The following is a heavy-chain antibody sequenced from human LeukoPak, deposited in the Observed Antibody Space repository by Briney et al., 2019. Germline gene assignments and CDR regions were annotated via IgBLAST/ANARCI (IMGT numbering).Heavy chain of an antibody. V-gene: IGHV3-7*01. CDR2: IKQDGGEK. CDR3: ARVPSLSTVTYNWFHL. CDR1: GFTFSSYW. D-gene: IGHD4-17*01. J-gene: IGHJ5*02. Sequence: PGGSLRLSCAASGFTFSSYWMSWVRQAPGKGLEWVANIKQDGGEKYYVDSVKGRFTISRDNANNSLYLQLNSLRAEDTAVYYCARVPSLSTVTYNWFHLWGQGTLVTVSS.